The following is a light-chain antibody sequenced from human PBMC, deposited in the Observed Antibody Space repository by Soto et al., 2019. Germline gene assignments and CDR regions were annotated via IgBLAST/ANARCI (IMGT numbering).Light chain of an antibody. CDR2: KAS. J-gene: IGKJ1*01. CDR1: QSINDW. Sequence: DIQMTQSPSTLSASVGDRVIITCRASQSINDWLAWYQQKPGKAPKLLIYKASSLQSGVPSRFSGSGSGTEFTLTISSLYPEDFAAYYCQQYNSNPWTFGQGTKVEIK. V-gene: IGKV1-5*03. CDR3: QQYNSNPWT.